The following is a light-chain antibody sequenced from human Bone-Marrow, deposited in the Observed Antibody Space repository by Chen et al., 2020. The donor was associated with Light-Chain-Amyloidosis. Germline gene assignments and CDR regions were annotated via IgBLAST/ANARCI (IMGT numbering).Light chain of an antibody. CDR1: QSLNTY. CDR3: QKSYIAPYT. J-gene: IGKJ2*01. V-gene: IGKV1-39*01. CDR2: AAS. Sequence: DIQMTQSPSSLSASVGDRVTVTCRASQSLNTYLNWYQHKPGKAPKLLIYAASTLQSGVPSRFSGSGSGTDFTLTITNLQAEDFATYDCQKSYIAPYTFGQGTMLEIK.